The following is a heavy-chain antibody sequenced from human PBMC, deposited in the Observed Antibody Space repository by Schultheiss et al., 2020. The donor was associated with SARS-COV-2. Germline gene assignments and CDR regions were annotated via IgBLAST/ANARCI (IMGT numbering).Heavy chain of an antibody. CDR1: GGSISSYY. CDR3: ARASRSGGGSRYSSSYWFDP. CDR2: IYYSGST. V-gene: IGHV4-59*01. Sequence: GSLRLSCTVSGGSISSYYWSWIRQPPGKGLEWIGYIYYSGSTNYNPSLKSRVTISVDTSKNQFSLKLSSVTAADTAVYYCARASRSGGGSRYSSSYWFDPWGQGTLVTVSS. D-gene: IGHD6-6*01. J-gene: IGHJ5*02.